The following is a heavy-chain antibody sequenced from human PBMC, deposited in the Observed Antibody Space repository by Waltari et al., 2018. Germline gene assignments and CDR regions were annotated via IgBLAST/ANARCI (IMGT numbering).Heavy chain of an antibody. CDR1: GGSISSSSYY. V-gene: IGHV4-39*01. Sequence: QLQLQESGPGLVKPSEPLSLTCTVSGGSISSSSYYWGWIRQPPGKGLEWIGSIYYSGSTYYNPSLKSRVTISVDTSKNQFSLKLSSVTAADTAVYYCARCSTAVAGPYYFDYWGQGTLVTVSS. CDR3: ARCSTAVAGPYYFDY. J-gene: IGHJ4*02. CDR2: IYYSGST. D-gene: IGHD6-19*01.